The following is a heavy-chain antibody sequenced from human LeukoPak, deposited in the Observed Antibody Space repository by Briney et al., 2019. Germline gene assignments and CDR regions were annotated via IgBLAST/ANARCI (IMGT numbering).Heavy chain of an antibody. CDR3: ATDLATVVIVTNF. D-gene: IGHD4-23*01. CDR1: GYTLTKLS. J-gene: IGHJ4*02. V-gene: IGHV1-24*01. Sequence: GASVKVSCKISGYTLTKLSMHWVRQAPGKGLEWMGGFDPEYKKSIYEQKFEGRVTMTEDTSTDTAYMELSSLRSEGTAVYYCATDLATVVIVTNFWGQGTLVTVSS. CDR2: FDPEYKKS.